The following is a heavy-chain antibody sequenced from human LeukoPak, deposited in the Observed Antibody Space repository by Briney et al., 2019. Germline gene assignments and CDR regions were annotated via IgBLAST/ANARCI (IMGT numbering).Heavy chain of an antibody. Sequence: PGGSLRLSCAASGFTFSSYGMSWVRQAPGKGLEWVSSISSTGGTTYYADSVKGRFTISRDNSKNTLYLQMNSLRAEDTAVYYCAKDGSIYDSSGYDIDYWGQGTLVTVSS. CDR3: AKDGSIYDSSGYDIDY. V-gene: IGHV3-23*01. CDR2: ISSTGGTT. CDR1: GFTFSSYG. J-gene: IGHJ4*02. D-gene: IGHD3-22*01.